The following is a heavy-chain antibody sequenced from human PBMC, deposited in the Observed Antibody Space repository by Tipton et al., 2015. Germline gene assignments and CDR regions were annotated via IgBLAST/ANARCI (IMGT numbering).Heavy chain of an antibody. V-gene: IGHV4-39*01. CDR3: ARPTSGAFDI. CDR1: GGSISSPSYY. D-gene: IGHD2-2*01. J-gene: IGHJ3*02. CDR2: IYYSGNT. Sequence: TLSLTCTVSGGSISSPSYYWGWIRQPPGKGLEWIGSIYYSGNTYYNPSLKSRVTISVDTSKNQFSLKVTSMTAADTAVYYCARPTSGAFDIWGQGTMVTVSS.